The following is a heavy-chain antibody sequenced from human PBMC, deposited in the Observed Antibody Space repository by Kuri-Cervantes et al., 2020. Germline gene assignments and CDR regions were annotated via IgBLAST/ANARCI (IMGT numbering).Heavy chain of an antibody. J-gene: IGHJ6*02. V-gene: IGHV4-59*01. CDR2: IYYSGST. CDR1: GGSFSGYY. D-gene: IGHD2-2*01. Sequence: SQTLSLTCAVYGGSFSGYYWSWIRQPPGKGLEWIGYIYYSGSTNYNPSLKSRVTISVDTSKNQFSLKLSSVTAADTAVYYCARVSPIAVVVPAAIRYYYYGMDVWGQGTTVTVSS. CDR3: ARVSPIAVVVPAAIRYYYYGMDV.